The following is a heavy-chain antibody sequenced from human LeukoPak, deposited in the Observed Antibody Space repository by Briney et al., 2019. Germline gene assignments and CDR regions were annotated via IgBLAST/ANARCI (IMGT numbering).Heavy chain of an antibody. Sequence: PGGSLRLSCAASGFTFSNYEMNWVRQAPGKGLERVSKISSRGSTIYYADSVKGRFTISRDNAKNSLYLQMNSLRAEDTALYYCARDRIVATISYWFDPWGQGTLVTVSS. J-gene: IGHJ5*02. CDR3: ARDRIVATISYWFDP. V-gene: IGHV3-48*03. CDR1: GFTFSNYE. CDR2: ISSRGSTI. D-gene: IGHD5-12*01.